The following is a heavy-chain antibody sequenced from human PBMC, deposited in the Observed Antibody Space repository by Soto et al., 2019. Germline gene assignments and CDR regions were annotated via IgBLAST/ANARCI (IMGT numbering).Heavy chain of an antibody. CDR1: GFSLSGYA. J-gene: IGHJ4*02. D-gene: IGHD1-26*01. V-gene: IGHV3-23*01. CDR2: ISGSGAST. Sequence: EVQLLESGGGVGQPGGSLRLSCAATGFSLSGYAMSWVRQAAGKGLEWVSTISGSGASTFYADSVKGRFTISRDNSKNTCYLQINCLRAEDTAVYYCSKNSKGYSGSYFDYWGQGTPVIVSS. CDR3: SKNSKGYSGSYFDY.